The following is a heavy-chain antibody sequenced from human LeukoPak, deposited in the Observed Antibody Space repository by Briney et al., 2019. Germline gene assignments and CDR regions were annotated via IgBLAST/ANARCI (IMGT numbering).Heavy chain of an antibody. CDR3: AQAATGTTKVNWFDP. CDR2: ISGSGGST. D-gene: IGHD1-7*01. CDR1: GFTFSSYA. J-gene: IGHJ5*02. Sequence: GGSLRLSCAASGFTFSSYAMSWLRQAPGKGLEWVAAISGSGGSTYYADSVKGRFTISRDNSQNTLYLEMPSLRAEDTAVYYCAQAATGTTKVNWFDPWGQGTLVTASS. V-gene: IGHV3-23*01.